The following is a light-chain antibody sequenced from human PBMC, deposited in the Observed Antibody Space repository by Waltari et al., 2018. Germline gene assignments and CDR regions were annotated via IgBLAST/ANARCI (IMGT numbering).Light chain of an antibody. Sequence: DIQMTQSPSPLSASLGDRVTITCRASQGIGRWLAWYQQKPGKAPKFLIYKASSLESGVPARFSGSESGTEFTLTISSLQPDDFATYYCQHYNSYSSWTFGQGTKVEIK. V-gene: IGKV1-5*03. CDR2: KAS. CDR3: QHYNSYSSWT. CDR1: QGIGRW. J-gene: IGKJ1*01.